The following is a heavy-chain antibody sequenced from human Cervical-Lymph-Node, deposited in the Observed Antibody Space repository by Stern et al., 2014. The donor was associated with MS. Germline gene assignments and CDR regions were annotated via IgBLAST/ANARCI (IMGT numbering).Heavy chain of an antibody. Sequence: EVQLVESGGGLVQPGGSLRLSCAASGFTFDSSSLHWVRHVPGKGLVWVSRINTDVSSPRYADSVKGRFTISRDNAKNMLYLEMNSLRAEDTAVYYCSGSNWYFFDYWGQGTLVTVSS. CDR1: GFTFDSSS. V-gene: IGHV3-74*01. J-gene: IGHJ4*02. D-gene: IGHD6-13*01. CDR3: SGSNWYFFDY. CDR2: INTDVSSP.